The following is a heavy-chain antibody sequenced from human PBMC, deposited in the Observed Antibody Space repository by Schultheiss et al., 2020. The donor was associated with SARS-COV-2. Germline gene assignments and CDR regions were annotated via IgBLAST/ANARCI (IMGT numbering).Heavy chain of an antibody. D-gene: IGHD3-16*01. J-gene: IGHJ3*01. CDR1: EFSFSTYA. CDR3: AKDGYDLGALDL. CDR2: ISSSGGHT. V-gene: IGHV3-23*01. Sequence: GGSLRLSCAASEFSFSTYAMSWVRQAPGKGLEWVSHISSSGGHTYYADSVQGRFTLSRDNRKNTLYLQMNSLSADDTAIYYCAKDGYDLGALDLWGQGTMVTVSS.